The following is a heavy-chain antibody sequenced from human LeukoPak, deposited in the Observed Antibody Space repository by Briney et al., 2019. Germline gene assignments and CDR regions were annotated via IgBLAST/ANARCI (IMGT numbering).Heavy chain of an antibody. CDR2: ISSSGSTI. Sequence: PGGSLRLSCAASGFTFSSYWMSWVRQAPGKGLEWVSYISSSGSTIYYADSVKGRFTISRDNAKNSLYLQMNSLRDEDTAVFYCARSRYDYIWGIDYWGQGTLVTISS. CDR1: GFTFSSYW. D-gene: IGHD3-16*01. V-gene: IGHV3-48*02. J-gene: IGHJ4*02. CDR3: ARSRYDYIWGIDY.